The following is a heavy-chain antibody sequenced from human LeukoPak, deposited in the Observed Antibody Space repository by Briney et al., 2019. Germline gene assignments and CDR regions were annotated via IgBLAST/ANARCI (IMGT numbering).Heavy chain of an antibody. CDR3: AKDYYGSGSWNDY. Sequence: ASVKVSCKASGYTFTDYYMHWVRQAPGQGLEWMGWINPNSGGTTYEQKFQGRVTMTRDTPTSTAYMEVSRLRSDDTAIYYCAKDYYGSGSWNDYWGQGTLVTVSS. CDR1: GYTFTDYY. J-gene: IGHJ4*02. CDR2: INPNSGGT. D-gene: IGHD3-10*01. V-gene: IGHV1-2*02.